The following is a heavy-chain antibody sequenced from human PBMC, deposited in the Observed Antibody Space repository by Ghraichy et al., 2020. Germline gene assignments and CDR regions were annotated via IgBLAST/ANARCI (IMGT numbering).Heavy chain of an antibody. D-gene: IGHD3-3*01. Sequence: ASVKVSCKASGYTFTSYDINWVRQATGQGLEWMGWMNPNSGNTGYAQKFQGRVTMTRNTSISTAYMELSSLRSEDTAVYYCARGSVWSGSDWFDPWGQGTLVTVSS. V-gene: IGHV1-8*01. CDR1: GYTFTSYD. CDR2: MNPNSGNT. CDR3: ARGSVWSGSDWFDP. J-gene: IGHJ5*02.